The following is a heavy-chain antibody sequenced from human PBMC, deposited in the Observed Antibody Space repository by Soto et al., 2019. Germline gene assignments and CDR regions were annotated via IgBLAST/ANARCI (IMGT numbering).Heavy chain of an antibody. V-gene: IGHV4-30-4*01. CDR2: IYYSGST. Sequence: SETLSLTCTVSGVSISSGDYYWSWIRQPPGKGLEWIGYIYYSGSTYYNPSLKSRVTISVDTSKNQFSLKLSSVTAADTAVYYCAKGPTAEKVDSWGQGILVTSPQ. J-gene: IGHJ4*02. CDR1: GVSISSGDYY. CDR3: AKGPTAEKVDS.